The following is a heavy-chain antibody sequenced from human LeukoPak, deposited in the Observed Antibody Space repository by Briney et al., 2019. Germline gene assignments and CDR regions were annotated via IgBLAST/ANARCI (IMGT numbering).Heavy chain of an antibody. Sequence: PSETLSLTCIVSGGSISSYYWSWIRQPPGKGLEWIGYINYSGSTNYNPSLKSRVTISVDTSKNQFSLKLSSVTAADTAVYYCARIAGSGYYPFDYWGQGTLVTVSS. CDR1: GGSISSYY. CDR3: ARIAGSGYYPFDY. J-gene: IGHJ4*02. D-gene: IGHD3-22*01. V-gene: IGHV4-59*01. CDR2: INYSGST.